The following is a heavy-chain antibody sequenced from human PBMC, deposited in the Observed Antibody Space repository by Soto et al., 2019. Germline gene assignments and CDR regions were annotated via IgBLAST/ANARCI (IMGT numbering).Heavy chain of an antibody. CDR1: GFTFSSYG. D-gene: IGHD3-3*01. CDR3: ARDSITYYDFWSGYYPDY. CDR2: IWYDGSNK. Sequence: GGSLRLSCAASGFTFSSYGMHWVRQAPGKGLEWVAVIWYDGSNKYYADSVKGRFTISRDNSKNTLYLQMNSLRAEDTAEYYCARDSITYYDFWSGYYPDYWGQGTLVTVSS. V-gene: IGHV3-33*01. J-gene: IGHJ4*02.